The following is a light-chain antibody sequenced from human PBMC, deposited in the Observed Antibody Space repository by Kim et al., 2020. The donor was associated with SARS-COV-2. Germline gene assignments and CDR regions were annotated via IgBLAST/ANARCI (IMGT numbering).Light chain of an antibody. V-gene: IGKV1-5*01. CDR2: DGS. CDR3: QQYESYSA. J-gene: IGKJ1*01. Sequence: DIQMTQSPSTLPASVGDRVTITCRACQNISAWLAWYQQKPGKAPKLLIYDGSILESGVPSRFSGGGSGTDFTLTINSLQPDDFATYYSQQYESYSAFGQGTKVDIK. CDR1: QNISAW.